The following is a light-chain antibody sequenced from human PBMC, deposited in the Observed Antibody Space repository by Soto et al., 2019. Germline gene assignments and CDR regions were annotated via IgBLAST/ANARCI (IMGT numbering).Light chain of an antibody. J-gene: IGKJ4*01. CDR2: AAS. V-gene: IGKV1-16*02. Sequence: DIQMTQSPSSLSASVGDRVTITCRASQGINNYLAWFQQKPGKAPKPLIYAASSLHSGVPSKFSGSGSGTDFTLTISSLQPEDFATYYCQQYKSYPLTFGGGTKVDIK. CDR1: QGINNY. CDR3: QQYKSYPLT.